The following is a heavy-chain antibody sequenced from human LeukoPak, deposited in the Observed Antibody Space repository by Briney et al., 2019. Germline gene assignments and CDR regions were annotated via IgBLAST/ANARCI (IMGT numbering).Heavy chain of an antibody. CDR2: IRSKSSGETT. V-gene: IGHV3-49*04. CDR1: GFSFSSYG. J-gene: IGHJ5*02. D-gene: IGHD3-22*01. CDR3: TGAQMWLGQQGSWFDP. Sequence: GGSLRLSCAASGFSFSSYGMHWVRQAPGKGLGWVAFIRSKSSGETTEYAASMRGGFTISRDASKSTAYLQMNNLKIADTAVYFCTGAQMWLGQQGSWFDPWGQGTQVTVSS.